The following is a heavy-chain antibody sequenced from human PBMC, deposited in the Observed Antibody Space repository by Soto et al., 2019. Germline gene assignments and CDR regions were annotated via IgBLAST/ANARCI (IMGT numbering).Heavy chain of an antibody. J-gene: IGHJ4*02. Sequence: GGSLRLSCAASGFIFSSYSMNWVRQAPGKGLEWVAIISYDGSNEYYADSVKGRFTISRDNAKNSMYLQMSSSVTAADTAVYYCAGLYPYESSGYHLNYWGQGTQVTVSS. D-gene: IGHD3-22*01. CDR2: ISYDGSNE. CDR3: AGLYPYESSGYHLNY. V-gene: IGHV3-30*03. CDR1: GFIFSSYS.